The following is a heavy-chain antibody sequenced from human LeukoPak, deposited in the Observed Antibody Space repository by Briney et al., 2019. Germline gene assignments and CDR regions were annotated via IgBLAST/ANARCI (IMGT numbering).Heavy chain of an antibody. Sequence: GGSLRLSCAASGFTFSSYWMNWVRQAPGKGLEWVSSISTSSSYIYYADSVKGRFTISRDNAKNSLYLQMNSLRAEDTAVYFCARDRYGGSGYAGDAFDIWGQGTMVTVSS. CDR1: GFTFSSYW. CDR2: ISTSSSYI. D-gene: IGHD5-12*01. V-gene: IGHV3-21*01. J-gene: IGHJ3*02. CDR3: ARDRYGGSGYAGDAFDI.